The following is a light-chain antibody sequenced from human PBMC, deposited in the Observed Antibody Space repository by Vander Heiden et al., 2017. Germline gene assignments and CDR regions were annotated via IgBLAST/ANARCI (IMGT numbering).Light chain of an antibody. J-gene: IGKJ5*01. CDR2: AAS. V-gene: IGKV1-8*01. CDR3: QQYERSPMT. Sequence: AIRMTQSPSSFSASTGDMVTIPCRASQGISSYLAWYQQKPGKAPKLLIYAASTLQSGVPPRFSGSGSGTDLTLTISCMKSEDIATYYCQQYERSPMTFGQGTRLEIK. CDR1: QGISSY.